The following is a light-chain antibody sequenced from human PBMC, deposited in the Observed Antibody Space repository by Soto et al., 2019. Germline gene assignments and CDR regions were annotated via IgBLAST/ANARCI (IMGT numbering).Light chain of an antibody. J-gene: IGKJ4*01. Sequence: EIVMTQSPATLSVSPGERATLSCRASQSVSSNLAWYQQKPCQAPRLLIYGASTRATGIPARFSGSGSGTEFTLTISSLQSEDFAVYYCQQYNNWPPNFGGGTKVEIK. V-gene: IGKV3-15*01. CDR3: QQYNNWPPN. CDR1: QSVSSN. CDR2: GAS.